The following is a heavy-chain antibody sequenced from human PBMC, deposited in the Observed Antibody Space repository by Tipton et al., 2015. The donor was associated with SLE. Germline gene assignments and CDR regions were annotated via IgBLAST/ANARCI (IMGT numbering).Heavy chain of an antibody. D-gene: IGHD2-15*01. J-gene: IGHJ4*02. CDR3: ARGSVVADDY. Sequence: TLSLTCNVSGVSITSSYWSWIRQPPGKGLEWIGYIYSTGSTKYNPSLESRATISIDTSKNQLSLKLTSVTAADTAVYYCARGSVVADDYWGQGTLVTVSS. V-gene: IGHV4-59*01. CDR2: IYSTGST. CDR1: GVSITSSY.